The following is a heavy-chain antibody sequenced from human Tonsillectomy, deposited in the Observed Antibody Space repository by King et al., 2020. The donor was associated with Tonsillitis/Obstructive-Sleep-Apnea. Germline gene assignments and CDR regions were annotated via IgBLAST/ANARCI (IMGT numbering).Heavy chain of an antibody. Sequence: HVQLVQSGAEVKKPGSSVKVSCKASGGTFSSYAISWVRQAPGQGLEWMGGIIPIFGTANYAQKFQGRVTITADESTSTAYMELSSLRSEDTAVYYCASDRNSSSWNYYYYYYMDVWGKGTTVTVSS. CDR3: ASDRNSSSWNYYYYYYMDV. J-gene: IGHJ6*03. V-gene: IGHV1-69*01. CDR1: GGTFSSYA. CDR2: IIPIFGTA. D-gene: IGHD6-13*01.